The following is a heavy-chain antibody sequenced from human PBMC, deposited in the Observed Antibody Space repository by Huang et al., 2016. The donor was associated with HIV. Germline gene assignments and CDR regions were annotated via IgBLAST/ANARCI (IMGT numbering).Heavy chain of an antibody. V-gene: IGHV3-7*01. J-gene: IGHJ6*02. D-gene: IGHD1-7*01. Sequence: VESGGRLVQPGGSIRLSCVGSAFRFGAYWMGLVRQSPGKGLEWLAKIKKEESKKYYGESVKGRFNISRDKAKKVLFLEMNNVRVEDTATYYCATKTAAMDIWGQGTTVTVS. CDR1: AFRFGAYW. CDR2: IKKEESKK. CDR3: ATKTAAMDI.